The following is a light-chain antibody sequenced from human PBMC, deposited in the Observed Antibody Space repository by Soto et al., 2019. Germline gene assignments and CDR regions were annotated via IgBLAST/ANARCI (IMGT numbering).Light chain of an antibody. CDR1: SSDVGGYNY. V-gene: IGLV2-8*01. CDR3: SSYAGSNNPVI. CDR2: EVS. J-gene: IGLJ2*01. Sequence: QSALTQPPSASGSPGQSVTISCTGTSSDVGGYNYVSWYQQHPGKAPKFLIFEVSRRPSGVPDRFSGSKSGNTASLTGSGLQADDEAEYYCSSYAGSNNPVIFGGGTKLTVL.